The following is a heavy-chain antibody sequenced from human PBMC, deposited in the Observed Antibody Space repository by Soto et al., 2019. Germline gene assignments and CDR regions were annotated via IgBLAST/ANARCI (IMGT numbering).Heavy chain of an antibody. J-gene: IGHJ5*02. Sequence: SETLSLTCTVSGGSISSYYWSWIRQPPGKGLEWIGYIYYSGSTYYKPSLKSRVTISVDTSKNQFSLKLSSVTAADTAVYYCARSVSPWGRGTLVTVSS. CDR3: ARSVSP. CDR2: IYYSGST. V-gene: IGHV4-59*12. CDR1: GGSISSYY.